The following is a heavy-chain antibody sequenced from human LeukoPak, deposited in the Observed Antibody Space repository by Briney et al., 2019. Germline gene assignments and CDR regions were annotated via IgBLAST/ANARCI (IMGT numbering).Heavy chain of an antibody. D-gene: IGHD2-21*02. CDR3: ARGLPGDMVVTPPLGY. CDR2: IIPIHGIA. J-gene: IGHJ4*02. Sequence: GASVKVSCKASGYTFTSYDINWVRQSTGQGLEWMRRIIPIHGIANYAQKFQGRVTITADKSTSTAYMELSSLRSEDTAVYYCARGLPGDMVVTPPLGYWGQGTLITISS. V-gene: IGHV1-69*04. CDR1: GYTFTSYD.